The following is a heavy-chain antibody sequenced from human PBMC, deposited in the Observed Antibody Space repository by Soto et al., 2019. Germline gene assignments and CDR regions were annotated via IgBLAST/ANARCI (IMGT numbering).Heavy chain of an antibody. D-gene: IGHD5-18*01. Sequence: QVQLVQSGAEVKKPGSSVKVSCKASGGTFSSYAISWVRQAPGQGLEWMGGIIPIFGTANYAQKFQGRVTITADESTSTAYMELSSLRSEDTAVYYCARGNYDRGYSYGYYYYYGMDVWGQGTTVTVSS. CDR3: ARGNYDRGYSYGYYYYYGMDV. CDR2: IIPIFGTA. V-gene: IGHV1-69*01. J-gene: IGHJ6*02. CDR1: GGTFSSYA.